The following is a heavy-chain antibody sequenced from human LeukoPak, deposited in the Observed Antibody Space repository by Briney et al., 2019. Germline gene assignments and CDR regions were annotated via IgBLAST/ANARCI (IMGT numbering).Heavy chain of an antibody. D-gene: IGHD3-10*01. V-gene: IGHV3-23*01. CDR3: AKSSWFDSFDY. Sequence: PGGSLRLSCAASGFPFSTYAMNWVRLAPGKGLEWVSSIRGTGGDTYYADSVKGRFIISRDNSKNTLYLQMNSLRAEDTAVYYCAKSSWFDSFDYWGQGTLVTASS. J-gene: IGHJ4*02. CDR1: GFPFSTYA. CDR2: IRGTGGDT.